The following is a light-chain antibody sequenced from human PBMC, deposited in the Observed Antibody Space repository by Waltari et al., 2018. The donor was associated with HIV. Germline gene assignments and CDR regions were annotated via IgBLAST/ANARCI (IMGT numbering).Light chain of an antibody. CDR1: SSDVGGYNS. Sequence: SALTQPRSVSGSPGQSVTIPCTGTSSDVGGYNSVSWYQQHPGKAPKLMIYDVSKRPSGVPDRFSGSKSGNTASLTISGLQAEDEADYYCCSYVGSGYVFGTGTKVTVL. CDR3: CSYVGSGYV. V-gene: IGLV2-11*01. J-gene: IGLJ1*01. CDR2: DVS.